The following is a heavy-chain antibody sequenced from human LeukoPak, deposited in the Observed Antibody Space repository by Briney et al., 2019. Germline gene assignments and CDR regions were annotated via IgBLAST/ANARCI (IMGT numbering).Heavy chain of an antibody. V-gene: IGHV3-74*03. J-gene: IGHJ1*01. CDR2: TNTDGSST. CDR1: GFTFSSYW. D-gene: IGHD4-23*01. Sequence: GGSLRLSCAASGFTFSSYWMHGVRQARGKGLVWVSGTNTDGSSTMYADSVKGRFTIARDNAKNTLYLQMNSLRAEDTAVYYCYGANAEHWGQGTLVTVSS. CDR3: YGANAEH.